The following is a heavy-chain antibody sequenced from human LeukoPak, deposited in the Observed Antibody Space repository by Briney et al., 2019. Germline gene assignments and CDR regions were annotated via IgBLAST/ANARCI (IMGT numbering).Heavy chain of an antibody. CDR1: GFTFSSYW. D-gene: IGHD1-26*01. CDR3: ARGSPGYSGSMAVDY. V-gene: IGHV3-74*01. Sequence: PGGSLRLSCVASGFTFSSYWMHWVRQAPGKGLVWVSRINSDGSYTTYADSVKGRFTISRDNAKNTLYLQMNSLRAEDTAVFYCARGSPGYSGSMAVDYRGQGTLVTVSS. CDR2: INSDGSYT. J-gene: IGHJ4*02.